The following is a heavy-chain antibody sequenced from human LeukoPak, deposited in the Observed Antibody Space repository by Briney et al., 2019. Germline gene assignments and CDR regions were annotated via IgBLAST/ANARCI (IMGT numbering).Heavy chain of an antibody. CDR2: ISGSGGST. V-gene: IGHV3-23*01. CDR1: GFTVSSNY. CDR3: ARDGLDGYNYFDF. D-gene: IGHD5-24*01. Sequence: GGSLRLSCAASGFTVSSNYMSWVRQAPGKGLEWVSAISGSGGSTYYADSVKGRFTISRDNSKNTLYLQITSLRAEDTAVYYCARDGLDGYNYFDFWGQGTLVTVSS. J-gene: IGHJ4*02.